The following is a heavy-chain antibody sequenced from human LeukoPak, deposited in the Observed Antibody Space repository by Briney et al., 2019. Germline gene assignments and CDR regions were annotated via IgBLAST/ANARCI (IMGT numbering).Heavy chain of an antibody. J-gene: IGHJ4*02. V-gene: IGHV4-39*01. CDR2: IYYGGST. CDR3: ARGPRTGPFDY. Sequence: SETLSLTCTVSGGSISRSRYYWGWIRQPPGKGLEWIGSIYYGGSTYYSPSLKSRVTISADTSKNQFSLKLSSVTAADTAVYYCARGPRTGPFDYWGQGTLVTVSS. D-gene: IGHD1-1*01. CDR1: GGSISRSRYY.